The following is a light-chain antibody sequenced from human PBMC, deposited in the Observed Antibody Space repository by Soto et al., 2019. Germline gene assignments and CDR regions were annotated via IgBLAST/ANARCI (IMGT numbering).Light chain of an antibody. J-gene: IGKJ5*01. Sequence: EIVMTQSPATLSLSPVERATLSCTASQSVSSNLAWYQQKPGQAPRLLISGASSRATGIPSRFSGSGSGTEFTPTISSLQPDDFATYYCQQYNSYWVTFGQGTRLETK. CDR2: GAS. CDR1: QSVSSN. V-gene: IGKV3D-15*01. CDR3: QQYNSYWVT.